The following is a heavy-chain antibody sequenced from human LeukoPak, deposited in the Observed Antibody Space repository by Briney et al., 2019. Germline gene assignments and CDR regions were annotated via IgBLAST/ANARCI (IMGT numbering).Heavy chain of an antibody. CDR2: INHSGST. V-gene: IGHV4-34*01. CDR3: ARGSLVLRCLEWLSQEAFDI. CDR1: GVSFSGYY. D-gene: IGHD3-3*01. Sequence: SATLSLTCAVYGVSFSGYYWSWIRQPPGKGLEWIGEINHSGSTNYNPSLKRRVTISVDTSKNQFSLKLSSVTAAGTAEYYCARGSLVLRCLEWLSQEAFDIWGQGTMVTVSS. J-gene: IGHJ3*02.